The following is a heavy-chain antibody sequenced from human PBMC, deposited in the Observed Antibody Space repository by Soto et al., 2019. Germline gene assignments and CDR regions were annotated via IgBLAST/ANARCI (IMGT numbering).Heavy chain of an antibody. J-gene: IGHJ4*02. Sequence: QVQLVESGGGVVQPGRSLRLSCAASGFTFSSCAMHWVRPAPGQGLEWVALISYDGSNKYYADSVKGRFTISRDNSKNTLYLQMNSLRAEDTAVYYCARDKRDLRFLEWSYYFDYWGQGTLVTVSS. CDR3: ARDKRDLRFLEWSYYFDY. CDR1: GFTFSSCA. V-gene: IGHV3-30-3*01. CDR2: ISYDGSNK. D-gene: IGHD3-3*01.